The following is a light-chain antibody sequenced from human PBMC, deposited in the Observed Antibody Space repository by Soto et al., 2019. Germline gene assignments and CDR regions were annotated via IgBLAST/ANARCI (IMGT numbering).Light chain of an antibody. CDR1: QNVISTY. J-gene: IGKJ5*01. CDR2: DAS. V-gene: IGKV3-11*01. CDR3: QQRRSWPPTIT. Sequence: EVVLTHSAVTLSLSPVERATLSCRASQNVISTYLAWYQQRPGQAPRLLIYDASYRATDIPPRFSGSGSGTDFTLTISSLEPEDFAVYYCQQRRSWPPTITFGQGTRLEIK.